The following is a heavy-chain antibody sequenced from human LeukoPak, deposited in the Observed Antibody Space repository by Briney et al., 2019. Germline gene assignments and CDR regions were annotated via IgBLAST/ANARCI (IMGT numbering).Heavy chain of an antibody. CDR1: GRSSTRGYY. CDR2: FFQSEKS. Sequence: PSETLSLTCAISGRSSTRGYYWAWFRQSPGKGLEWIATFFQSEKSFYNASLKSRVIMSLDTSKSQFSLNLTSVTAADTAGYYCARVLPVPYLLDSWGQGTHVTVSS. CDR3: ARVLPVPYLLDS. J-gene: IGHJ4*02. D-gene: IGHD2/OR15-2a*01. V-gene: IGHV4-38-2*01.